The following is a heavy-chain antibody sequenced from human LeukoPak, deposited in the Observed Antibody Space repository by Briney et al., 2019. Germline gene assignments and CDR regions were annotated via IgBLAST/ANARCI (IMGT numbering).Heavy chain of an antibody. CDR2: IKRKSDGGTT. CDR1: GFPFTNAW. Sequence: SGGSLRLSCAASGFPFTNAWMSWVRQAPGKGLEWVGRIKRKSDGGTTDYAAPVKGRFTISRDDSSNTLYLQLNTVKIEDTAVYYCTTENPTDFWGQGTLVTVSS. V-gene: IGHV3-15*01. CDR3: TTENPTDF. J-gene: IGHJ4*02.